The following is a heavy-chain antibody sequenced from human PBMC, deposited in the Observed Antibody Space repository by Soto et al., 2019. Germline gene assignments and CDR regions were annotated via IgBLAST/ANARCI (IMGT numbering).Heavy chain of an antibody. D-gene: IGHD3-22*01. V-gene: IGHV6-1*01. Sequence: SQTLSLTCAISGDSVSSYSAAWNRIRQSPSGGLEWLGRTYYRSRFFSDYAESVKIRIIINPDTSKNQFSLQLKSVTPEDTAVYYCVRDRYSSSGWFDPWGQGTPVTVSS. CDR2: TYYRSRFFS. J-gene: IGHJ5*02. CDR1: GDSVSSYSAA. CDR3: VRDRYSSSGWFDP.